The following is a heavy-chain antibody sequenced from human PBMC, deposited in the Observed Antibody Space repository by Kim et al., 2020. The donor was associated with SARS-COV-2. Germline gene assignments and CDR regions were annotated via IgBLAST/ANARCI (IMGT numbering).Heavy chain of an antibody. D-gene: IGHD2-15*01. Sequence: SVKVSCKASGFTFTSSAMQWVRQARGQRLEWIGWIVVGSGNTNYAQKFQERVTITRDMSTSTAYMELSSLRSEDTAVYYCAGGWSSGSDGMDVWGQGTTVTVSS. CDR1: GFTFTSSA. J-gene: IGHJ6*02. V-gene: IGHV1-58*02. CDR2: IVVGSGNT. CDR3: AGGWSSGSDGMDV.